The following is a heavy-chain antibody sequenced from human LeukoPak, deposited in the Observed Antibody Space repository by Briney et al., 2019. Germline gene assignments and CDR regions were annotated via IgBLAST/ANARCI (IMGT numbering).Heavy chain of an antibody. CDR2: IYYSGST. D-gene: IGHD3-3*01. CDR3: ARPRITIFGVVIHAFDI. CDR1: GGSISSSSYD. J-gene: IGHJ3*02. Sequence: ASETLSLTCTVSGGSISSSSYDWGWIRQPPGKGLEWIGSIYYSGSTYYNPSLKSRVTISVDTSKNQFSLKLSSVTAADTAVYYCARPRITIFGVVIHAFDIWGQGTMVTVSS. V-gene: IGHV4-39*01.